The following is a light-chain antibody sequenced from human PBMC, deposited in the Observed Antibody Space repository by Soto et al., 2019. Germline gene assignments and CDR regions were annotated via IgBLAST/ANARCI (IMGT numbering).Light chain of an antibody. Sequence: EIVLTQSPGTLSLSPGERATLSCRASQSISSTYLAWYRQKPGQAPSLLIFGASNRASGIPDRFTGSGSGTDFALTISRLEPEAFAVYYCQQYADTPRTFGQGTKVEIK. J-gene: IGKJ1*01. V-gene: IGKV3-20*01. CDR1: QSISSTY. CDR2: GAS. CDR3: QQYADTPRT.